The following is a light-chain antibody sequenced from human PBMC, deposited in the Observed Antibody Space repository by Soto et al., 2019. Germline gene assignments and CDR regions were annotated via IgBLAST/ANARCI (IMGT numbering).Light chain of an antibody. CDR3: QVWDSSSGV. V-gene: IGLV3-21*04. CDR1: NIGSKR. CDR2: YDR. J-gene: IGLJ2*01. Sequence: SYELTQPPSVSLAPGKTARITCGGYNIGSKRLHWYQQKPGQAPVLVISYDRDRPSGIPERFSGSNSGNTATLTIRRVEAGDEADYYCQVWDSSSGVFGGGTKLTVL.